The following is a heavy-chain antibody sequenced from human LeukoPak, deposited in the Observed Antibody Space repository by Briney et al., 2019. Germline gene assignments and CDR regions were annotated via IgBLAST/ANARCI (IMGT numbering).Heavy chain of an antibody. CDR3: ARQGYDILTGYIDAFDI. D-gene: IGHD3-9*01. V-gene: IGHV4-59*08. Sequence: PSETLSLTCTVSGGSISSYYWSWIRQPPGKGLEWIGYISYSGSTNYNPSLKSRVTISIDTSKNQFSLKLRSVTAAGTAIYYCARQGYDILTGYIDAFDIWDQGTMVTVSS. CDR1: GGSISSYY. J-gene: IGHJ3*02. CDR2: ISYSGST.